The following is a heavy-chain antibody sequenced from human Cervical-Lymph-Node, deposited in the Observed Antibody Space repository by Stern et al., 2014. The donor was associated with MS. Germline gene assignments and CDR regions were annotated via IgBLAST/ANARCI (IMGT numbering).Heavy chain of an antibody. Sequence: HLVESGPEVKRPGTSVKVSCKASGFTFSEAAMQWVGQARGQCPQGKGWIVVGSGNTNYAQRFQGRVTITTDMATSTVYMELRSLSSEDTAIYYCVRGGSADYTQYGMDVWGQGTTVAVAS. V-gene: IGHV1-58*02. D-gene: IGHD2-15*01. CDR1: GFTFSEAA. CDR2: IVVGSGNT. J-gene: IGHJ6*02. CDR3: VRGGSADYTQYGMDV.